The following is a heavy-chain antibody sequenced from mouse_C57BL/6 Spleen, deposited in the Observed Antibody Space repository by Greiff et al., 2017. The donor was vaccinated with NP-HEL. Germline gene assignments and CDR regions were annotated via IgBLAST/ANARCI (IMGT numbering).Heavy chain of an antibody. D-gene: IGHD2-4*01. CDR3: VPIYYDYGAY. CDR2: IHPNSGST. CDR1: GYTFTSYW. V-gene: IGHV1-64*01. Sequence: VQLQQPGAELVKPGASVKLSCKASGYTFTSYWMHWVKQRPGQGLEWIGMIHPNSGSTNYNEKFKSKATLTVDKSSSTAYMQRSSLTSEDSAVYYCVPIYYDYGAYWGQGTLVTVSA. J-gene: IGHJ3*01.